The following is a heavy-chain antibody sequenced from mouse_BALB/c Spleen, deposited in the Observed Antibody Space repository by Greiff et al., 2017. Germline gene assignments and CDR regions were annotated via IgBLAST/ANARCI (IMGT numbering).Heavy chain of an antibody. Sequence: DVMLVESGGGLVKPGGSLKLSCAASGFTFSSYTMSWVRQTPEKRLEWVATISSGGSYTYYPDSVKGRFTISRDNAKNTLYLQMSSLKSEDTAMYYCTRTLMITKVMDYWGQGTSVTVSS. J-gene: IGHJ4*01. CDR3: TRTLMITKVMDY. V-gene: IGHV5-6-4*01. D-gene: IGHD2-4*01. CDR1: GFTFSSYT. CDR2: ISSGGSYT.